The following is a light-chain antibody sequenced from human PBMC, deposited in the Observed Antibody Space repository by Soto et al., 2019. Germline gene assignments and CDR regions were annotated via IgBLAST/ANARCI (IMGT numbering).Light chain of an antibody. CDR2: EGI. Sequence: QSVLTQPASVSGSPGQSITISCTGTSSDIGTYNLVSWYQHYPGKAPKLMIYEGIKRPSGVSNRFSGSKSGNTAFLTNSGLQAEDEADYYCCSYAGSGTDNYVFGSGTKLTVL. V-gene: IGLV2-23*01. CDR1: SSDIGTYNL. J-gene: IGLJ1*01. CDR3: CSYAGSGTDNYV.